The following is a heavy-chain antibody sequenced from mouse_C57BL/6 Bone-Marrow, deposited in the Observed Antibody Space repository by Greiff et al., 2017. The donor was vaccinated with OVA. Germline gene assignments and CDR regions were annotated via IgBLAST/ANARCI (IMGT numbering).Heavy chain of an antibody. CDR2: INPNYGTT. CDR1: GYSFTDYN. CDR3: ARSSNCFHYYAMDY. Sequence: SGPELVKPGASVKISCKASGYSFTDYNMNWVKQSNGKSLEWIGVINPNYGTTSYNQKFKGKATLTVDQSSSTAYMQLNSLTSEDSAVYYCARSSNCFHYYAMDYWGQGTSVTVSS. V-gene: IGHV1-39*01. J-gene: IGHJ4*01. D-gene: IGHD4-1*01.